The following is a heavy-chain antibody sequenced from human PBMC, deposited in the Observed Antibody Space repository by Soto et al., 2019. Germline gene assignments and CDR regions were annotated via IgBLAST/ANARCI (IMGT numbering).Heavy chain of an antibody. CDR1: GYTFTSYT. CDR2: INAGNGNT. Sequence: QVQLVQSGAEVKKPGASVKVSCKASGYTFTSYTIHWVRQAPAQRLEWMVWINAGNGNTKYSQKFQARVTITRDTSASTTYMELTSLRSEDTAIYYCARVSSISDAFDVWGQGTLVTVSS. V-gene: IGHV1-3*01. J-gene: IGHJ3*01. CDR3: ARVSSISDAFDV. D-gene: IGHD2-2*01.